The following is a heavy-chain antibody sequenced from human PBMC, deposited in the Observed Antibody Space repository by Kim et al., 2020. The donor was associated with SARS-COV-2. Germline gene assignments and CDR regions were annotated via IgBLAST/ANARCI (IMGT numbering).Heavy chain of an antibody. Sequence: TDYAAPVKGRFTISRDDSKNTLYLQMNSLKPEDTAVYYCTTSIAAAPRDYWGQGTLVTVSS. V-gene: IGHV3-15*01. CDR3: TTSIAAAPRDY. CDR2: T. D-gene: IGHD6-13*01. J-gene: IGHJ4*02.